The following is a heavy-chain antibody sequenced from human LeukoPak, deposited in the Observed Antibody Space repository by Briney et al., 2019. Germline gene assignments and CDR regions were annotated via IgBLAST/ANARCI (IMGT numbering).Heavy chain of an antibody. CDR2: IKQDGSEK. CDR1: GFTFSSYW. D-gene: IGHD1-14*01. Sequence: GGSLRLSCAASGFTFSSYWMSWVRQASGKGLEWVANIKQDGSEKYYVDSVKGRFTISRDNAKNSLYLQMNSLRAEDTAVYYCASSTKPHYYYYYYMDVWGKGTTVTVSS. CDR3: ASSTKPHYYYYYYMDV. J-gene: IGHJ6*03. V-gene: IGHV3-7*01.